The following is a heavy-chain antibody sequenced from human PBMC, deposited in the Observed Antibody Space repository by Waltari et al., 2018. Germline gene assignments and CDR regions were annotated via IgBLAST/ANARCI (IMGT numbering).Heavy chain of an antibody. CDR3: ARADDYVWGSYRN. CDR2: IKQDGSEK. V-gene: IGHV3-7*01. J-gene: IGHJ4*02. D-gene: IGHD3-16*02. CDR1: GFTFSSYW. Sequence: EVQLVESGGGLVQPGGSLRLSCVASGFTFSSYWMIWVRQAPGKGVEWVANIKQDGSEKYYVDSVKGRFTISRDNAKNSLYLQMNSLRAEDTAVYYCARADDYVWGSYRNWGQGTLVTVSS.